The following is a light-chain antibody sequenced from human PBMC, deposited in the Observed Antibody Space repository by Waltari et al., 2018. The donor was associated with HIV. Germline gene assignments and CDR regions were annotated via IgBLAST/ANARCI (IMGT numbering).Light chain of an antibody. Sequence: SSQLTQDPDVSVALGQTVEITCHGDSLANYYANWYQQKPGQAPLLLIHGTNSRPSGIPDRFSGSSSGNTAFLTINGAQAEDEGDYYCYSRDISGYESVFGGGTRLTVL. CDR3: YSRDISGYESV. CDR1: SLANYY. V-gene: IGLV3-19*01. J-gene: IGLJ3*02. CDR2: GTN.